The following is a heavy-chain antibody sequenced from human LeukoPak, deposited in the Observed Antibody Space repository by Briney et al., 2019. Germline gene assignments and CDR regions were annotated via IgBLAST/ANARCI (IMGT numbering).Heavy chain of an antibody. CDR1: GYSFTRYW. CDR2: IYPCDSDT. D-gene: IGHD2-21*02. J-gene: IGHJ4*02. V-gene: IGHV5-51*01. CDR3: ARHQGSVTDAYFDY. Sequence: GESLKISCKGSGYSFTRYWIGWGRQIPGKGPEWMGIIYPCDSDTRYSPSFQGQVTISADKSISTAYLQWSSLKASDTAMYYCARHQGSVTDAYFDYWGQGTLVTVSS.